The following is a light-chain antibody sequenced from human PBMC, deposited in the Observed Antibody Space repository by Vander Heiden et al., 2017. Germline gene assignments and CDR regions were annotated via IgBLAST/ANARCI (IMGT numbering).Light chain of an antibody. CDR3: RTWGTGTWV. V-gene: IGLV4-69*01. J-gene: IGLJ3*02. Sequence: QLVLTQSPSASASLGASVKLTCTLSSGHSSYAIAWHQQQPEKGPRYLMKLNSDGSHSKGDGIPDRFSGSSSGAERYLTISSLQSEDEADYYCRTWGTGTWVFGGGTKLTVL. CDR2: LNSDGSH. CDR1: SGHSSYA.